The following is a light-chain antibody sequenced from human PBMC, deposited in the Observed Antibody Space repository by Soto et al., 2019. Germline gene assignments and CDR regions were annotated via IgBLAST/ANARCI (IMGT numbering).Light chain of an antibody. CDR2: GAS. J-gene: IGKJ3*01. V-gene: IGKV3-20*01. CDR1: QSVSSSF. Sequence: EIVLTQSPGTLSLSPGERATLSCRASQSVSSSFVAWYQQKPGQAPRLLIYGASSRATDIPDRFSGSRSGTHFPLTISRLEPEDFAVYYCQQYRSSPFTFGPGTKVEIK. CDR3: QQYRSSPFT.